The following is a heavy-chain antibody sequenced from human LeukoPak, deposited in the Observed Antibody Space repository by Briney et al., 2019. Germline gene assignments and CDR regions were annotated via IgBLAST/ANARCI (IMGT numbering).Heavy chain of an antibody. D-gene: IGHD6-13*01. CDR3: ASGIAAAGVHFQH. CDR2: IYYSGST. Sequence: SETLSLTCAVSGDSISSTKWWSWVRQHPGKGLEWIGYIYYSGSTYYNPSLKSRVTISVDTSKNQFSLKLSSVTAADTAVYYCASGIAAAGVHFQHWGQGTLVTVSS. J-gene: IGHJ1*01. V-gene: IGHV4-31*11. CDR1: GDSISSTKW.